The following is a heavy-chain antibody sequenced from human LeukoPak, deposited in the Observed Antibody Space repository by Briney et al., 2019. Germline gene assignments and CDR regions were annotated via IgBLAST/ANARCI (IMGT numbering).Heavy chain of an antibody. V-gene: IGHV6-1*01. CDR2: TFYRSEWYR. CDR1: GDTVSNNTAA. D-gene: IGHD2-2*02. Sequence: SQTLSPTCAISGDTVSNNTAAWNWIRQSPSRGLEWLGRTFYRSEWYRDYAVSVKSRITINPDTSKNQFSLQLQSVTPEDTAVYFCARDSAIGLDALDIWGQGTMVTVSS. J-gene: IGHJ3*02. CDR3: ARDSAIGLDALDI.